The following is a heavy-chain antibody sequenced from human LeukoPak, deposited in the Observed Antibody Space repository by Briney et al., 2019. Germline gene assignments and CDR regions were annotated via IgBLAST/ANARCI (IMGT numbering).Heavy chain of an antibody. J-gene: IGHJ4*02. V-gene: IGHV4-39*07. CDR3: VVDVGGYYDN. Sequence: SETLSLTCTVSGGSISSSNYYWGWIRQPPGKGLEWIGTIYYSGSPYYNPSLKSRVTISVDTSKNQFSLKLSSVTAADTAMYYCVVDVGGYYDNWGQGTLVTVSS. CDR1: GGSISSSNYY. D-gene: IGHD3-22*01. CDR2: IYYSGSP.